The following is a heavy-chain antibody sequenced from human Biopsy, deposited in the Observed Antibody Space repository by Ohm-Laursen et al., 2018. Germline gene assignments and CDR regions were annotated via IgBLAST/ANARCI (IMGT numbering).Heavy chain of an antibody. Sequence: SLRLSCSASGFYFSNYAMSWVRQAPGKGLEWVSGISGSGGGTYYADSVKGRFTISRDDSKNTVYLQMNSLRVEDRAVYYCARPMSRVVAYGMDVWGQGTTVTVSS. D-gene: IGHD2-15*01. V-gene: IGHV3-23*01. CDR3: ARPMSRVVAYGMDV. J-gene: IGHJ6*02. CDR1: GFYFSNYA. CDR2: ISGSGGGT.